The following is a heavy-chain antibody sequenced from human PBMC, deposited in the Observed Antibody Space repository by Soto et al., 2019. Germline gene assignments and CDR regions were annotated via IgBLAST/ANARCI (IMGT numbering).Heavy chain of an antibody. CDR2: INHSGST. J-gene: IGHJ4*02. Sequence: SETLSLTCAVYGGSFSGYYWSWIRQPPGKGLEWIGEINHSGSTNYNPSLKSRVTLSVDTSKNQFSLKLRSVTAADTAVYFCARGKVVRGSYVTLDSWGQGTLVTVSS. CDR1: GGSFSGYY. CDR3: ARGKVVRGSYVTLDS. V-gene: IGHV4-34*01. D-gene: IGHD3-10*01.